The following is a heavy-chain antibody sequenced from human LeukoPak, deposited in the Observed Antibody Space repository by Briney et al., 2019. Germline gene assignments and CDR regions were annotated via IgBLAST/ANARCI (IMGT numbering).Heavy chain of an antibody. CDR1: GFTFSSYA. V-gene: IGHV3-23*01. J-gene: IGHJ4*02. CDR2: ISGSGGST. CDR3: ARDGDTAMAH. Sequence: GGSLRLSCAASGFTFSSYAMSWVRQAPGKGLEWVSAISGSGGSTYYADSVKGRFTISRDNAKNSLYLQMNSLRDEDTAVYYCARDGDTAMAHWGQGTLVTVSS. D-gene: IGHD5-18*01.